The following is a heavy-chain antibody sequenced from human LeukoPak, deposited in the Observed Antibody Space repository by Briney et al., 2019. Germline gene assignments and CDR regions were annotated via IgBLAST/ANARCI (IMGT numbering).Heavy chain of an antibody. CDR1: GGTFSSYA. Sequence: ASVKVSCKASGGTFSSYAISWVRQAPGQGLEWMGIINPSGGSTSYAQKFQGRVTMTRDMSTSTVYMELSSLRSEDTAVYYCARALNIKFWFDPWGQGTLVTVSS. CDR2: INPSGGST. CDR3: ARALNIKFWFDP. V-gene: IGHV1-46*01. J-gene: IGHJ5*02.